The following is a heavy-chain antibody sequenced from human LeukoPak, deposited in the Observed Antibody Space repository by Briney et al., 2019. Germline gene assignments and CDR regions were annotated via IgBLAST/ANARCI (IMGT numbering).Heavy chain of an antibody. J-gene: IGHJ4*02. CDR1: GVSISSYY. Sequence: SETLSLTCTASGVSISSYYWSWIRQPAGKGLEWIGRIYTSDSTNYNPSLKSRVTMSVDTSKNQFSLKLTSVTAADTAVYYCARETNSSSWRALDYWGQGTLVTVSS. D-gene: IGHD6-13*01. CDR3: ARETNSSSWRALDY. CDR2: IYTSDST. V-gene: IGHV4-4*07.